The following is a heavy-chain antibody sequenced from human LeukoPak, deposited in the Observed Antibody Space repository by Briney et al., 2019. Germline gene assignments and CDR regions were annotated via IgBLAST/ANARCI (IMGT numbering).Heavy chain of an antibody. J-gene: IGHJ3*02. V-gene: IGHV1-8*03. CDR1: GYTFTNYD. CDR3: AKVISRFWTGYYDPFDI. D-gene: IGHD3/OR15-3a*01. CDR2: LHPNSGNA. Sequence: ASVKVSCNASGYTFTNYDINWVRQATGQGLEWMGWLHPNSGNAGYAQNFQGRVTITGDTSMSTAYMELSSLRSEDTAVYYCAKVISRFWTGYYDPFDIWGQGTMVTVSS.